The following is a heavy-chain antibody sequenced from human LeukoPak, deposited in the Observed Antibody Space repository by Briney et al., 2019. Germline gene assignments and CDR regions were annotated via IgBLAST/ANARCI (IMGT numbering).Heavy chain of an antibody. V-gene: IGHV1-8*01. D-gene: IGHD3-3*01. CDR3: AGGDFWSGKDY. CDR2: MNPNSGNT. CDR1: GYTFTSYD. Sequence: ASVKVSCKASGYTFTSYDINWVRQATGQGLGWMGWMNPNSGNTRYAQKSQGRVTMTRNTSINTAYTELSSLRSEDAAVYYCAGGDFWSGKDYWGQGTLVTVSS. J-gene: IGHJ4*02.